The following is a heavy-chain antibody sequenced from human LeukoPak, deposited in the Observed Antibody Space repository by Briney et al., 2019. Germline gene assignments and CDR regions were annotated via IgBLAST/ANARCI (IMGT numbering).Heavy chain of an antibody. CDR3: ARDTVERGYSYGPPSYYGMDV. CDR2: IIPIFGTA. J-gene: IGHJ6*04. D-gene: IGHD5-18*01. V-gene: IGHV1-69*13. CDR1: GYTFTSYG. Sequence: ASVKVSCKASGYTFTSYGISWVRQAPGQGLEWMGGIIPIFGTANYAQKFQGRVTITADESTSTAYMELSSLRSEDTAVYYCARDTVERGYSYGPPSYYGMDVWGKGTTVTVSS.